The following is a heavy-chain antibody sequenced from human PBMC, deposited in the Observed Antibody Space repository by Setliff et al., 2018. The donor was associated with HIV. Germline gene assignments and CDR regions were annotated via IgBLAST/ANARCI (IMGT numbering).Heavy chain of an antibody. Sequence: SETLFLTCAVYGGSFSDFYWSWIRQSPGKGLEWIGDINHSGRTYNNPSLKSRVTISVDTSKNQFSLKLNSVTAADTAVYFCVRNSGWALGSWGQGTLVTVSS. V-gene: IGHV4-34*01. J-gene: IGHJ4*02. CDR1: GGSFSDFY. CDR3: VRNSGWALGS. CDR2: INHSGRT. D-gene: IGHD3-16*01.